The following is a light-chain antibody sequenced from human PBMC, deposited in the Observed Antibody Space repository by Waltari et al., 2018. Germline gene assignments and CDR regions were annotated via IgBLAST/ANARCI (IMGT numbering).Light chain of an antibody. CDR3: HQYGSSPQT. CDR2: GIS. J-gene: IGKJ1*01. Sequence: ENVLTQSPGTLSLSPGERATLSCRDSRSVSLNNLAWYQQKPGRAPRLLIHGISSRATGIPHRFSGSGSGTDFTLTISRLEPEDFAVYYCHQYGSSPQTFGQGTKVEVK. CDR1: RSVSLNN. V-gene: IGKV3-20*01.